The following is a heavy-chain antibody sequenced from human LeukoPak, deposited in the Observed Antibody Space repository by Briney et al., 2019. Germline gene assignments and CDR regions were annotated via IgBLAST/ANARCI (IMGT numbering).Heavy chain of an antibody. CDR3: ASPYRLSDAFDI. D-gene: IGHD3-16*02. CDR2: IIPIFGTA. V-gene: IGHV1-69*13. J-gene: IGHJ3*02. CDR1: GGTFSSYA. Sequence: SVKVSCKASGGTFSSYAISWVRQAPGQGLEWMGGIIPIFGTANYAQKFQGRVTITADESTSTAYMELSSLRSDDTAVYYCASPYRLSDAFDIWGQGTMVTVSS.